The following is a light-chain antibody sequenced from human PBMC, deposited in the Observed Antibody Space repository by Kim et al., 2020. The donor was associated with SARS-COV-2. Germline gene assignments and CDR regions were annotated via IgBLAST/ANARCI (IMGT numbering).Light chain of an antibody. V-gene: IGKV3-20*01. CDR1: QTITNNY. CDR3: QQYGSSPLT. J-gene: IGKJ1*01. Sequence: PPGERATLSCRASQTITNNYLAWYQQKPGQAPRLLIYGASSRASGIPDRFSGSGSGTDFTLTITRLEPEDFAVYSCQQYGSSPLTFGQGTKVDIK. CDR2: GAS.